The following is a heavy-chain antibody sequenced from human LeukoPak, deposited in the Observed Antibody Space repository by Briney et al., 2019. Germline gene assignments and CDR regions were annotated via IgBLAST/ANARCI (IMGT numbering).Heavy chain of an antibody. D-gene: IGHD2-2*02. Sequence: GGSLRLSCAASGFTLSSYAMSWVRQAPGKGLEWVSAISGSGGSTYYADSVKGRFTISRDNSKNTLYLQMNSLRAEDTAVYYCAISTGSYSPLDYWGQGTLVTVSS. CDR2: ISGSGGST. V-gene: IGHV3-23*01. CDR3: AISTGSYSPLDY. J-gene: IGHJ4*02. CDR1: GFTLSSYA.